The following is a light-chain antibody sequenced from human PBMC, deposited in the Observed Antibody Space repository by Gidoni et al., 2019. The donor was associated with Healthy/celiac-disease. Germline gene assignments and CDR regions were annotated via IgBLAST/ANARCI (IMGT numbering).Light chain of an antibody. CDR3: QQYNNWPPIT. CDR2: GAS. J-gene: IGKJ5*01. V-gene: IGKV3-15*01. Sequence: IVMTQSPATLSVSPGERATLSCSASQRVSSNLAWYQQKPCQAPRLLIYGASTRATGIPARCSGSGSGTEFTLTISRLQSEDFAVYYCQQYNNWPPITFGQGTRLEIK. CDR1: QRVSSN.